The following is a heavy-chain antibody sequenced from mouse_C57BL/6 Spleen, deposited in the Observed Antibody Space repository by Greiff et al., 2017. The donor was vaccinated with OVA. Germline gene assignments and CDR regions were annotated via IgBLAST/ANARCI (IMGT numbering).Heavy chain of an antibody. CDR3: ATYDSAWFAY. J-gene: IGHJ3*01. CDR2: IDPSDSYT. D-gene: IGHD2-4*01. Sequence: QVQLQQPGAELVKPGASVKLSCKASGYTFTIYWMQWVKQRPGQGLEWIGEIDPSDSYTNYNQKFKGKATLTVDTSSSTAYMQLSSLTSEDSAVYYCATYDSAWFAYWGQGTLVTVSA. CDR1: GYTFTIYW. V-gene: IGHV1-50*01.